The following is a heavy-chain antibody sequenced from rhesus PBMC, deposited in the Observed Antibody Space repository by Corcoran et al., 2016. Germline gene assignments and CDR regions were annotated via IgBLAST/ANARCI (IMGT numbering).Heavy chain of an antibody. D-gene: IGHD2-2*01. CDR3: ASGYCTSTTCYLEYFEF. V-gene: IGHV1S2*01. J-gene: IGHJ1*01. Sequence: QVQLVQSGAEVKKPGSSVKVSCKASGYTFTDYYMHWVRQAPRQGLEWMGWINPYTGNTKYAQKFQGRVTMTRDASTSTAYMELSSLRSEDTAVYYCASGYCTSTTCYLEYFEFWGQGALVTVSS. CDR2: INPYTGNT. CDR1: GYTFTDYY.